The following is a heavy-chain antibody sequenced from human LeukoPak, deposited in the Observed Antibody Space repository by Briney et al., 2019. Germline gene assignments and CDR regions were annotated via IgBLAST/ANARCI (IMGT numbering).Heavy chain of an antibody. CDR2: IYRGGTT. D-gene: IGHD3-22*01. CDR3: ARGDFYDPQGMDV. CDR1: GFTVSSSY. V-gene: IGHV3-53*01. J-gene: IGHJ6*02. Sequence: GGSLRLSCAASGFTVSSSYMSWVRQAPGKGLEWVSVIYRGGTTHFADSVRGRFTISRDNSKNTLYLQMNSLRAEDTAVYYCARGDFYDPQGMDVWGQGTTVTVSS.